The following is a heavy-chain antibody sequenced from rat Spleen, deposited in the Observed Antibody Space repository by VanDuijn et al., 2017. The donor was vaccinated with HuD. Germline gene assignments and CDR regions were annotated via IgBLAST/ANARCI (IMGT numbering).Heavy chain of an antibody. J-gene: IGHJ1*01. CDR3: TTARNVPSYWYFDF. Sequence: EVQLVETGGGSVQPGRSLKLSCVVSGFTFNDSYMAWARQAPTKGLEWVASISPTGGSTYYRDSVKGRFTISRDNAKSTLYLQMDSLRSDDTATYYCTTARNVPSYWYFDFWGPGTMVTVSS. D-gene: IGHD1-12*01. CDR2: ISPTGGST. V-gene: IGHV5-20*01. CDR1: GFTFNDSY.